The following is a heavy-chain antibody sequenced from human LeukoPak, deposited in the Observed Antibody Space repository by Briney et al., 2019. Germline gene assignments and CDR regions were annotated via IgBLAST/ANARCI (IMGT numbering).Heavy chain of an antibody. V-gene: IGHV5-51*01. D-gene: IGHD5-12*01. J-gene: IGHJ5*02. CDR3: ARQPSGYGSYTNWFDP. CDR1: GFTFTNYW. CDR2: IYPGDSDT. Sequence: GESLKISCQASGFTFTNYWIAWVRQMPGKGLEWMGVIYPGDSDTRYSPSFQGQVTISADKSISTAYLQWSSLKASDTAMYYCARQPSGYGSYTNWFDPWGQGTLVTVSS.